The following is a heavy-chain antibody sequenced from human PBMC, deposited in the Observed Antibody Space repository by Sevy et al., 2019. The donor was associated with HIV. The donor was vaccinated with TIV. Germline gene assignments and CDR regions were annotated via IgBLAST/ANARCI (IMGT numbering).Heavy chain of an antibody. Sequence: GGSLRLSCSASGFIFSNYAMSWVRQAPGKGLEWVSSISGSGDAFYYSDSVKGRFTSYRDDSNNTLYLHLCSLRAEDTALYYCATYFYGSGNYAFDNWGQGTLVTVSS. V-gene: IGHV3-23*01. CDR2: ISGSGDAF. J-gene: IGHJ4*02. D-gene: IGHD3-10*01. CDR3: ATYFYGSGNYAFDN. CDR1: GFIFSNYA.